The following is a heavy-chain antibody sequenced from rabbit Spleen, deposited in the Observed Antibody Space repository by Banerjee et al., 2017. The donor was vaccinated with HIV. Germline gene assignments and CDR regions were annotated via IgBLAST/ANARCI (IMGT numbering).Heavy chain of an antibody. CDR1: GFSFSSSYY. V-gene: IGHV1S45*01. CDR2: IYPGNGNT. D-gene: IGHD2-1*01. J-gene: IGHJ4*01. CDR3: ARAMGWTFGSYATMDYLNL. Sequence: QEQLEESGGGLVKPEGSLTLTCTASGFSFSSSYYMCWVRQAPGKGLERIACIYPGNGNTYYASWAKGRFTISKTSSTTVTLQMTSLTAADTATYFCARAMGWTFGSYATMDYLNLWGPGTLVTVS.